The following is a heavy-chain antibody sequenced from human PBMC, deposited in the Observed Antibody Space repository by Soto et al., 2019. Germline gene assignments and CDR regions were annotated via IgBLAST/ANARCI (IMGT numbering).Heavy chain of an antibody. CDR1: GLAFSNYA. CDR2: ISTSIDAT. D-gene: IGHD6-6*01. Sequence: HPGGNPRLCSAAYGLAFSNYAMGWARQAPGKGLEWVSSISTSIDATYYADSVKGRFTISRDDSKNTLYLQMNSLRAEDSAVYYCAKDRTVAARNLDYCVKAT. V-gene: IGHV3-23*01. J-gene: IGHJ4*02. CDR3: AKDRTVAARNLDY.